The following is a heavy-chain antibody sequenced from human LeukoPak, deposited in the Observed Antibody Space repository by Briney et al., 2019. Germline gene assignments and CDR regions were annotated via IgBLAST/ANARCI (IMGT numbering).Heavy chain of an antibody. CDR3: ARFITPHAFDI. D-gene: IGHD3-22*01. Sequence: SQTLSLTCAVSGGSISSGGYSWGWIRQPPGKGLERIGYIYHSGSTYYNPSLKSRVTISVDRSKNQFSLKLSSVTAADTAVYYCARFITPHAFDIWGQGTMVTVSS. CDR2: IYHSGST. V-gene: IGHV4-30-2*01. J-gene: IGHJ3*02. CDR1: GGSISSGGYS.